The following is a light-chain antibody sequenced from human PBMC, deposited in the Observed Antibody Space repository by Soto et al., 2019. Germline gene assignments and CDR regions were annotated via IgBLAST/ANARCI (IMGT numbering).Light chain of an antibody. CDR3: CSYAGSSTWV. CDR2: EGS. CDR1: SSDLGSYNL. V-gene: IGLV2-23*01. J-gene: IGLJ3*02. Sequence: QSALTQPASVSGSPGQSITISCTGTSSDLGSYNLVSWYQQHPGKAPRVMIYEGSKRPSGVSNRFSGSKSDNTASLTISGLQAEDEADYYCCSYAGSSTWVFGGGTQLTV.